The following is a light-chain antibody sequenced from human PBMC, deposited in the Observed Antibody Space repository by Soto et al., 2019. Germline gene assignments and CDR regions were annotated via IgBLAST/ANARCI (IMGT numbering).Light chain of an antibody. J-gene: IGKJ5*01. Sequence: VLTQSPAALSLTTGERATLSCRASQSIGSYLAWYQQKPGQPPRLLIYDASNRAAGTPARFSGSGSGTDFTLTISSLEPEDFAVYYCQQRNNWQAFGQGTLLEI. V-gene: IGKV3-11*01. CDR3: QQRNNWQA. CDR2: DAS. CDR1: QSIGSY.